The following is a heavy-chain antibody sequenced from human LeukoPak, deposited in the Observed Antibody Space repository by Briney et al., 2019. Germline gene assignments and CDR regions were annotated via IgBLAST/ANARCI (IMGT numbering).Heavy chain of an antibody. J-gene: IGHJ4*02. CDR2: IYYSGST. CDR3: ARARAYYYDSSGYYYPESFDY. CDR1: GGFISSYY. D-gene: IGHD3-22*01. Sequence: KTSETLSLTCTVSGGFISSYYWSWIRQPPGKGLEWIGYIYYSGSTNYNPSLKSRVTISVDTSKNQFSLKLSSVTAADTAVYYCARARAYYYDSSGYYYPESFDYWGQGTLVTVSS. V-gene: IGHV4-59*01.